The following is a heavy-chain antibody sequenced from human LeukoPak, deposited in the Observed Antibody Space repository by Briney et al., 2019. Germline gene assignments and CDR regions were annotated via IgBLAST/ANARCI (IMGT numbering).Heavy chain of an antibody. Sequence: PGGALRLSCAASAFTLISYWISSVRQDPAKGLERVSHIKQDGSGKYYVDSVEGRFTISRDNAKNSLYLQMNSLRAEDTAVYYCARYATSSGSRWLEPWGQGTLVTVSS. V-gene: IGHV3-7*02. J-gene: IGHJ5*02. CDR1: AFTLISYW. CDR3: ARYATSSGSRWLEP. D-gene: IGHD6-19*01. CDR2: IKQDGSGK.